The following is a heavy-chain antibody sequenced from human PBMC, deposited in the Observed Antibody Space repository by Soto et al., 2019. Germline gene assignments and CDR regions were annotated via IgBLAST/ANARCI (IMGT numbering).Heavy chain of an antibody. CDR1: GGSFSGYY. Sequence: SETLSLTCAVYGGSFSGYYWSWIRQPPGKGLEWIGEINHSGSTNYNPSLKSRVTISVDTSKNQFSLKLSSVTAADTAVYYCARGSIAAAGRGNWFEPWGQGTLVTVSS. J-gene: IGHJ5*02. V-gene: IGHV4-34*01. CDR3: ARGSIAAAGRGNWFEP. D-gene: IGHD6-13*01. CDR2: INHSGST.